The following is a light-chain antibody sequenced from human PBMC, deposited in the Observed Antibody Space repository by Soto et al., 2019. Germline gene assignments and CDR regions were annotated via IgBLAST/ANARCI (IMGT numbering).Light chain of an antibody. CDR3: QQYYSTPLT. V-gene: IGKV4-1*01. CDR1: QSVLYSSNNKNY. Sequence: DIVMTQSPDSLAVSLGERATINCKSSQSVLYSSNNKNYLAWYQQKPGQPPKLLIYWASTRESGVPDRFSGSGSGKVFTLTISSLQAEDVAVYYCQQYYSTPLTFGPGTKVDIK. J-gene: IGKJ3*01. CDR2: WAS.